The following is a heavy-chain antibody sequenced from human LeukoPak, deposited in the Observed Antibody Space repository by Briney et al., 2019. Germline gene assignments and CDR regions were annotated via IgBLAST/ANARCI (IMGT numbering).Heavy chain of an antibody. CDR1: GFAFSSYA. J-gene: IGHJ4*02. CDR2: ISGSGGTT. CDR3: AKRSLQAVTGNFDY. Sequence: RSGGSLRLSCGASGFAFSSYAMSWVRQAPGKGLEWVSGISGSGGTTLYADSVQGRFTISRDNSKNTLYLQMNSLRAEDTAIYYCAKRSLQAVTGNFDYWGQGTLVTISS. D-gene: IGHD2-21*02. V-gene: IGHV3-23*01.